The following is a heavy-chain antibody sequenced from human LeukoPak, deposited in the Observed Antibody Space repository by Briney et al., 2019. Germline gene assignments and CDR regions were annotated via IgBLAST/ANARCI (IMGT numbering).Heavy chain of an antibody. CDR2: ITGDATQT. D-gene: IGHD3-10*01. CDR3: VKEAAFFHSSGSFHIQLGH. V-gene: IGHV3-23*01. J-gene: IGHJ4*02. Sequence: PGGSLRLSCAASGFTFSNYAMSWVRQAPGKGLEWVASITGDATQTFFADSVKGRFTISRDNSRNILYLDLASLRAEDAALYYCVKEAAFFHSSGSFHIQLGHWGQGTLVTVSS. CDR1: GFTFSNYA.